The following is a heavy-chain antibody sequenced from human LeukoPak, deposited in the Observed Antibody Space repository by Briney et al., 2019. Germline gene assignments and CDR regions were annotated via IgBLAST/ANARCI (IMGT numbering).Heavy chain of an antibody. CDR3: ARHPSSGWSHYNWFDP. V-gene: IGHV4-39*01. CDR2: IYYSGST. Sequence: SETLSPTCTVSGGSISSSSYYWGWIRQPPGKGLEWIGSIYYSGSTYYNPSLKSRVTISVDTSKNQFSLKLSSVTAADTAVYYCARHPSSGWSHYNWFDPWGQGTLVTVSS. CDR1: GGSISSSSYY. D-gene: IGHD6-19*01. J-gene: IGHJ5*02.